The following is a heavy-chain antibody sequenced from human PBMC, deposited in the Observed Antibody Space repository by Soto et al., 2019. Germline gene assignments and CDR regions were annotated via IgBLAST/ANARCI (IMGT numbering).Heavy chain of an antibody. V-gene: IGHV1-18*01. CDR2: ISAYNGNT. J-gene: IGHJ4*02. CDR1: GYTFTSYG. D-gene: IGHD3-3*01. Sequence: ASVQVYCKASGYTFTSYGISWVRQAPGQGLEWMGWISAYNGNTNYAQKLQGRVTMTTDTSTSTAYMELRSLRSDDTAVYYCARWAGGYYDFWSGYFDYWGQGTLVTVSS. CDR3: ARWAGGYYDFWSGYFDY.